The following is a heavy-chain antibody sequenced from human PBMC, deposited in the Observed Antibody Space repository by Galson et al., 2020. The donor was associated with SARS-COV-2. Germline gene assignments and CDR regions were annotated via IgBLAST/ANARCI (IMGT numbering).Heavy chain of an antibody. J-gene: IGHJ3*02. D-gene: IGHD3-22*01. CDR3: ARLPYYYDSSYAFDI. V-gene: IGHV4-39*01. CDR1: GGSICSSSYY. CDR2: IYYSGST. Sequence: SETLSLTCTVSGGSICSSSYYWGWIRQPPGKGLEWIGSIYYSGSTYYNPSLKSRVTISVDTSKNQFSLKLSSVTAADTAVYYCARLPYYYDSSYAFDIWGQGTMVTVSS.